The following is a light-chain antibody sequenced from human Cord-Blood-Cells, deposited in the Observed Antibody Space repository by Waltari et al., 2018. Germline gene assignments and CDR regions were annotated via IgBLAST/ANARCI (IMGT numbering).Light chain of an antibody. V-gene: IGKV3-15*01. Sequence: ELVMTQSPATLSVSPGERATLSCRASESVRSNLAWYQQKPGQAPRLLSDGASTRATGIPARVSGSGSGTEFTLTISSLQSEDFAVYYCQQYNNWPPWPFGQGTKVEIK. CDR1: ESVRSN. CDR2: GAS. J-gene: IGKJ1*01. CDR3: QQYNNWPPWP.